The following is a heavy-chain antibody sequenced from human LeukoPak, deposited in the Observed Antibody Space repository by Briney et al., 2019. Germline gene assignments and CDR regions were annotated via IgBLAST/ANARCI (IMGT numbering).Heavy chain of an antibody. D-gene: IGHD3-10*01. V-gene: IGHV3-21*01. J-gene: IGHJ5*02. Sequence: GGSLRLSCAASGFTFSSYSMNWVRQAPGKGLEWVSSISSSSSYIYYADSVKGRFTISRDSAKNSLYLQMNSLRAEDTAVYYCARTLMADGWFDPWGQETLVTVSS. CDR3: ARTLMADGWFDP. CDR2: ISSSSSYI. CDR1: GFTFSSYS.